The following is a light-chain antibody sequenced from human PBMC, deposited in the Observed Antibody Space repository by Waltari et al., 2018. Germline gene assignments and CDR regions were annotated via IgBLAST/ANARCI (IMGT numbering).Light chain of an antibody. V-gene: IGLV2-14*04. CDR2: DVT. CDR3: SSYTTDSVVI. Sequence: WDQQLPGRAPKLIIYDVTTRSSGVCSRLSGSRSGNTASLTISGLQAEDEADYYCSSYTTDSVVIFGGGTEVTVL. J-gene: IGLJ2*01.